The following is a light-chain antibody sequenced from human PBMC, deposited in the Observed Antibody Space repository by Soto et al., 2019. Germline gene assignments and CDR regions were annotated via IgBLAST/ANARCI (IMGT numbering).Light chain of an antibody. Sequence: QSALTQPASVSGSPGQSITISCTGTSGDIGSYNRVSWYQQHPGKAPKLIIYEVTDRPSGVSNRFSGSKSGNTASLTISGLQAEDEAEYYRSSYTNINTRACVVGTGTKVTVL. CDR3: SSYTNINTRACV. CDR2: EVT. CDR1: SGDIGSYNR. V-gene: IGLV2-14*01. J-gene: IGLJ1*01.